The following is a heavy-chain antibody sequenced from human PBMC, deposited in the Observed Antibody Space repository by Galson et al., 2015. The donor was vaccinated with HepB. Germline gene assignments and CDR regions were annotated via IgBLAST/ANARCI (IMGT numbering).Heavy chain of an antibody. J-gene: IGHJ6*02. D-gene: IGHD3-10*01. CDR2: ISYDGSNK. Sequence: SLRLSCAASGFTFSSYAMHWVRQAPGKGLEWVAVISYDGSNKYYADSVKGRFTISRDNSKNTLYLQMNSLRAEDAAVYYCAREGMVRGVKVPKTQQNRVYYYYGMDVWGQGTTVTVSS. V-gene: IGHV3-30*04. CDR3: AREGMVRGVKVPKTQQNRVYYYYGMDV. CDR1: GFTFSSYA.